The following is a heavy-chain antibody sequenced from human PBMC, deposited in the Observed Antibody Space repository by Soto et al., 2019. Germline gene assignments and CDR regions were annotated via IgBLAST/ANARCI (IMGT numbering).Heavy chain of an antibody. V-gene: IGHV3-15*07. CDR2: IKSKTDGGTT. CDR3: TTDSSSSVMLYYYYGMDV. CDR1: GFTFSNAW. J-gene: IGHJ6*02. D-gene: IGHD6-6*01. Sequence: PGGSLRLSCAASGFTFSNAWMNWVRQAPGKGLEWVGRIKSKTDGGTTDYAAPVKGRFTISRDDSKNTLYLQMNSLKTEDTAVYYCTTDSSSSVMLYYYYGMDVWGQGTTVTVSS.